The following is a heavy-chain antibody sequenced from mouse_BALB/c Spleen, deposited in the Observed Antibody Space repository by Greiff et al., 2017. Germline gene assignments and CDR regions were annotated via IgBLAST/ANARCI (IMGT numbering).Heavy chain of an antibody. V-gene: IGHV5-6-5*01. CDR1: GFTFSSYA. D-gene: IGHD1-2*01. J-gene: IGHJ2*01. CDR2: ISSGGST. CDR3: ARRGYDY. Sequence: EVKLMESGGGLVKPGGSLKLSCAASGFTFSSYAMSWVRQTPEKRLEWVASISSGGSTYYPDSVKGRFTISRDNARNILYLQMSSLRSEDTAMYYCARRGYDYWGQGTTLTVSS.